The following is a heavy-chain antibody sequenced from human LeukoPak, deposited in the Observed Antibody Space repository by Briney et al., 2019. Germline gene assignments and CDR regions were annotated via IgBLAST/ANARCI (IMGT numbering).Heavy chain of an antibody. J-gene: IGHJ6*02. D-gene: IGHD3-3*01. CDR1: GGSLSGYY. V-gene: IGHV4-34*01. CDR3: ARYPLVDSTSEWLFAPSYYYYGMDV. Sequence: SETLSLTCAVYGGSLSGYYWSWIRQPPGKGLEWIGEINHSGSTNYNPSLKSRVIISVDTSKKQFSLKLSSVTAADTASYYCARYPLVDSTSEWLFAPSYYYYGMDVWGQGTTVTVSS. CDR2: INHSGST.